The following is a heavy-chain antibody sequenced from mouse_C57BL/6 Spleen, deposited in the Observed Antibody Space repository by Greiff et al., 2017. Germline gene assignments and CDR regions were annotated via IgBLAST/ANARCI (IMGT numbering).Heavy chain of an antibody. D-gene: IGHD4-1*01. Sequence: EVMLVESGGGLVKPGGSLKLSCAASGFTFSDYGMHWVRQAPEKGLEWVAYISSGSSNIYYADTVKGRFTISRDNARNTLFLQMTSLRSEDTAMYYCARGTGTIDYWGQGTTLTVSS. CDR1: GFTFSDYG. V-gene: IGHV5-17*01. CDR3: ARGTGTIDY. CDR2: ISSGSSNI. J-gene: IGHJ2*01.